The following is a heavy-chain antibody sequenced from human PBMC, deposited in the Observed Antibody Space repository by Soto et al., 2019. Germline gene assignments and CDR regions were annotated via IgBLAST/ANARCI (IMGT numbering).Heavy chain of an antibody. CDR2: INHSGST. V-gene: IGHV4-34*01. J-gene: IGHJ4*02. Sequence: QVQLQQWGAGLLKPSETLSLTCAVYGGSFSGYYWSWIRQPPGQGLEWIGEINHSGSTNYNPSLKSRVTISVDTSKNQFSLKLSSVTAADTAVYYCARGGRDIVVVPAAIGLDYWGQGTLVTVSS. CDR3: ARGGRDIVVVPAAIGLDY. D-gene: IGHD2-2*02. CDR1: GGSFSGYY.